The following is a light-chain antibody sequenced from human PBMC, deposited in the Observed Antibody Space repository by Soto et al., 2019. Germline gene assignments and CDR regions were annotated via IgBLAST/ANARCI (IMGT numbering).Light chain of an antibody. Sequence: IQMTQSPSTLSGSVGDSVTITCRASQPLXSWLVWDQQKPGKAPKVLXYKASTLKSGGPSRLSGSGSGTEFTLTISSLHPDDFATYYCQHYKSDSEAFGQGTKVDI. J-gene: IGKJ1*01. V-gene: IGKV1-5*03. CDR1: QPLXSW. CDR2: KAS. CDR3: QHYKSDSEA.